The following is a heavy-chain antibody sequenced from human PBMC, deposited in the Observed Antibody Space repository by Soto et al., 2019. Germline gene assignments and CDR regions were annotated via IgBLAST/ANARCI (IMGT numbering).Heavy chain of an antibody. Sequence: PSETLSVTGTVSGGSISSGGYYGSWIRQHPGKGLEWIGYIYYSGSTYYNTSLKSRVTISVDTSKNQFSLKLSSVTAADTAVYYCARTDYVWGSYRTDYWGQXTLVTVSS. J-gene: IGHJ4*02. CDR2: IYYSGST. V-gene: IGHV4-31*03. D-gene: IGHD3-16*02. CDR1: GGSISSGGYY. CDR3: ARTDYVWGSYRTDY.